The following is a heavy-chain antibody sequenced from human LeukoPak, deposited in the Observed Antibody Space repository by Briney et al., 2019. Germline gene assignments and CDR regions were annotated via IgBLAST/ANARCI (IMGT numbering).Heavy chain of an antibody. CDR3: ARDAPHAYGSGSNYYYYYMDV. D-gene: IGHD3-10*01. J-gene: IGHJ6*03. Sequence: PGGSLRLSCAASGFTFSSYWMSWVRQAPGKGLEWVANIKLDGSEKYYVDSVKGRFTISRDNAKNSLYLQMNSLRAEDTAVYYCARDAPHAYGSGSNYYYYYMDVWGKGTTVTDSS. CDR2: IKLDGSEK. V-gene: IGHV3-7*01. CDR1: GFTFSSYW.